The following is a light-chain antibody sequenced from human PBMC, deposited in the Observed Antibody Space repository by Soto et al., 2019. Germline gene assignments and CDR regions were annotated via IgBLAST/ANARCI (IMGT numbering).Light chain of an antibody. J-gene: IGLJ2*01. Sequence: QPVLTQPPSASGSPGQSVTISCTGTSSDVGGYNYVSWYQQHPGKAPKLVIYEVTKRPSGVPDRFSGSKSGNTASLTVSGLQAEDEADYYCSSYAGSNNFVAFGGGTKLTVL. CDR1: SSDVGGYNY. V-gene: IGLV2-8*01. CDR2: EVT. CDR3: SSYAGSNNFVA.